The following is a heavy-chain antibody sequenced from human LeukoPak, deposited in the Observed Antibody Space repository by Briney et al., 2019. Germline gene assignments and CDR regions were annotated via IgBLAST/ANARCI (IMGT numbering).Heavy chain of an antibody. CDR3: RGVRFGELFDY. J-gene: IGHJ4*02. D-gene: IGHD3-10*01. CDR2: IYTSGST. CDR1: GGSISSGGYY. V-gene: IGHV4-61*02. Sequence: SQTLSLTCTVSGGSISSGGYYWSWIRQPAGKGLEWIGRIYTSGSTNYNPSLKSRVTMSVDTSKNQFSLQLSSVTAADTAVYYCRGVRFGELFDYWGQGTLVTVSS.